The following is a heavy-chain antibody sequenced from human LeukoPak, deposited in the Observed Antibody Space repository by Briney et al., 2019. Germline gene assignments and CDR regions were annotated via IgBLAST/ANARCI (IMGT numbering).Heavy chain of an antibody. J-gene: IGHJ6*03. CDR1: GFTFSSYS. CDR2: ISSSSSYI. Sequence: GGSLRLSCAASGFTFSSYSMNWVRQAPGKGLEWVSSISSSSSYIYYADSVKGRFTISRDNAKNSLYLQMNSLRAEDTAVYYCARDSPADSSSFYYYYMDVWGKGTTVTVSS. D-gene: IGHD6-6*01. CDR3: ARDSPADSSSFYYYYMDV. V-gene: IGHV3-21*01.